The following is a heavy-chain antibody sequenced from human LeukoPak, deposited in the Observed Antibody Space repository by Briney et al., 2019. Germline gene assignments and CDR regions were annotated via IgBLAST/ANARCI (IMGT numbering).Heavy chain of an antibody. D-gene: IGHD4-17*01. CDR3: ARGVTTTQLDP. CDR2: IGTYNGNT. V-gene: IGHV1-18*01. J-gene: IGHJ5*02. Sequence: GASVKVSCKASGYTFTSYGFSWVRQAPGQGLEWMGWIGTYNGNTNYAQKVQGRVTMTTDTSTSTAYMELRSLRSDDTAVYYCARGVTTTQLDPWGQGTLVTASS. CDR1: GYTFTSYG.